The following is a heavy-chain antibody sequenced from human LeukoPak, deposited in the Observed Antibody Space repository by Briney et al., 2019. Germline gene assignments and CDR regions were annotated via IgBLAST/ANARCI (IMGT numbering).Heavy chain of an antibody. D-gene: IGHD4-17*01. Sequence: SETLSLTCTVSGGSISSYYWSWIRQPPGKGLEWIGYIYYSGSTNYNPSLKSRVTLSVDTSKNQFSLKLSSVTAADTAVYYCASSLRFYGDYHFDYWGQGTLVTVSS. V-gene: IGHV4-59*08. J-gene: IGHJ4*02. CDR3: ASSLRFYGDYHFDY. CDR2: IYYSGST. CDR1: GGSISSYY.